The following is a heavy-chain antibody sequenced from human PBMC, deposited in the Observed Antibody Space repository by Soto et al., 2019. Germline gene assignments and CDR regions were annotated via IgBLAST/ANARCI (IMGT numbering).Heavy chain of an antibody. CDR2: ISGSGGST. Sequence: EVQLLESGGGLVQPGGSLRLSCAASGFTFSSYAMSWVRQAPGKGLEWVSFISGSGGSTFYADSVKGRFTISRDNSQNTLYLQMNSLTAEDTAVYYCAKHFVNGEVDYWGQGTLVTVSS. CDR3: AKHFVNGEVDY. J-gene: IGHJ4*02. V-gene: IGHV3-23*01. CDR1: GFTFSSYA. D-gene: IGHD3-10*01.